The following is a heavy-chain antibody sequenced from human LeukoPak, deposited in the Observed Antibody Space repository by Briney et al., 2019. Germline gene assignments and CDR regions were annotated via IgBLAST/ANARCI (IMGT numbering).Heavy chain of an antibody. CDR3: ARGMGYCNGNNCYPRFDF. CDR2: TYYRSKWGN. V-gene: IGHV6-1*01. D-gene: IGHD2-15*01. Sequence: RSQTLSLTCAISGDSVSNNVGTWHWIRHSPSRGLEWLGRTYYRSKWGNDYAVSVRSRITITPDTSKNQFSLQLNSVIPEDTAVYYCARGMGYCNGNNCYPRFDFWGQGTVVTVSS. CDR1: GDSVSNNVGT. J-gene: IGHJ4*02.